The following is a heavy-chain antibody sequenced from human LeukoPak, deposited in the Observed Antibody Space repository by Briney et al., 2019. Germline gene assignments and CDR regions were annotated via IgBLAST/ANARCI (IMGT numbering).Heavy chain of an antibody. J-gene: IGHJ4*02. D-gene: IGHD1-14*01. CDR1: GGSISSGGYS. CDR3: ARANHFSHLFDY. V-gene: IGHV4-30-2*01. Sequence: SETLSLTCAVSGGSISSGGYSWSWIRQPPGKGLEWIGYIYHSGSTYYNPSLKSRVTISVDRSKNQFSLKLSSVTAADTAVYYCARANHFSHLFDYWGQGTLVTVSS. CDR2: IYHSGST.